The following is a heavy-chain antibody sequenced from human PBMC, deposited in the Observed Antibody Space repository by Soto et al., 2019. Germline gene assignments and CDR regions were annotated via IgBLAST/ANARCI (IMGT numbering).Heavy chain of an antibody. CDR2: IDWDDDK. J-gene: IGHJ4*02. CDR3: ARSDSSGYYSGDYFDY. D-gene: IGHD3-22*01. V-gene: IGHV2-70*01. CDR1: GFSLSTSGMC. Sequence: SGPTLVNPTQTLTLTCTFSGFSLSTSGMCVSWIRQPPGKALEWLALIDWDDDKYYSTSLKTRLTISKDTSKNQVVLTMTNMDPVDTATYYCARSDSSGYYSGDYFDYWGQGTLVTAPQ.